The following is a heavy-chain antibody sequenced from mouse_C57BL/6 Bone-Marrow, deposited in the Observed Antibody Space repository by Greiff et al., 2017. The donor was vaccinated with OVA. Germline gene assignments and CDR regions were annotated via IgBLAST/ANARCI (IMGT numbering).Heavy chain of an antibody. V-gene: IGHV1-69*01. CDR3: ARGDYEKNYFDY. J-gene: IGHJ2*01. Sequence: QVQLQQSGAELVMPGASVKLSCKASGYTFTSYWMHWVKQRPGQGLEWIGEIDPSDSYTNYNQKFKGKSTLTVDKSSSTAYMQLSSLTSEDSAVYYCARGDYEKNYFDYWGQGTTLTVSS. CDR1: GYTFTSYW. D-gene: IGHD2-4*01. CDR2: IDPSDSYT.